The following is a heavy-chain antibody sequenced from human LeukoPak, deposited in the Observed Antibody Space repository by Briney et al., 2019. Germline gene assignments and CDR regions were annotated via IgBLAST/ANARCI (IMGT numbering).Heavy chain of an antibody. CDR3: ARGRRNPPKIVVVVAATNRKNNWFDP. D-gene: IGHD2-15*01. Sequence: SETLSLTCTVSGGSISSSSYYWGWIRQPPGKGLEWIGRIHYSGSTYYNPSLKSRVTISVDTSKNQFSLKLSSVPAADTAVYYCARGRRNPPKIVVVVAATNRKNNWFDPWGQGTLVTVSS. CDR2: IHYSGST. CDR1: GGSISSSSYY. J-gene: IGHJ5*02. V-gene: IGHV4-39*07.